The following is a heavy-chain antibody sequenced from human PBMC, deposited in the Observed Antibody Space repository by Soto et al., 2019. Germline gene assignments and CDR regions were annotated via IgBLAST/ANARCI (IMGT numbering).Heavy chain of an antibody. CDR3: ARNVVQAAIGYNWLDP. V-gene: IGHV4-31*03. Sequence: SETLSLTCTVSGGSISSGGYYWSWIRQHPGKGLEWIGYIYYSGSTYYNPSLKSRVTISVDTSKNQFSLKLSSVTAADTAVYYCARNVVQAAIGYNWLDPSGEGTIVTVYS. CDR2: IYYSGST. J-gene: IGHJ5*02. CDR1: GGSISSGGYY. D-gene: IGHD2-2*01.